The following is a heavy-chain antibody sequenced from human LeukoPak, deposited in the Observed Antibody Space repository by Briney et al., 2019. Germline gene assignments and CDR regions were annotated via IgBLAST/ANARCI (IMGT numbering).Heavy chain of an antibody. CDR2: INSDGSST. J-gene: IGHJ4*02. V-gene: IGHV3-74*01. Sequence: GGSLRLSCAASGFTFSSYWMHWVRHAPGKGLVWVSRINSDGSSTSYADSVKGRFTISRDNAKHTLYLQMNSLRAEDTAVYYCARGLLWFGELFDYWGQGTLVTVSS. D-gene: IGHD3-10*01. CDR3: ARGLLWFGELFDY. CDR1: GFTFSSYW.